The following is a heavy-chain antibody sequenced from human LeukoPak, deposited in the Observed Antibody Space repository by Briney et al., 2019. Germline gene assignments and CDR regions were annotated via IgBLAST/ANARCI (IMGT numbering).Heavy chain of an antibody. CDR2: TYYRSQWYY. D-gene: IGHD6-13*01. J-gene: IGHJ4*02. Sequence: SQTLSLTCVISGDSVSSNIATCNWIRQSPSRGLEWLGRTYYRSQWYYDYAVSVRSRITINPDTSKSQFSLQLSSVTPEDTAVYFCARERSSWYYLDYWGQGMLVTVSS. V-gene: IGHV6-1*01. CDR1: GDSVSSNIAT. CDR3: ARERSSWYYLDY.